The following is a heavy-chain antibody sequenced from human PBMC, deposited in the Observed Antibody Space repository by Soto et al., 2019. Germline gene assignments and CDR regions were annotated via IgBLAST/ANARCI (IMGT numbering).Heavy chain of an antibody. CDR1: GGSISSGGYY. V-gene: IGHV4-31*03. D-gene: IGHD2-8*01. Sequence: QVQLQESGPGLVKPSQTLSLTCTVSGGSISSGGYYWSWIRQHPGKGLEWIGYIYYSGSTYYNPSLKSRVTISVDTSKNQFSLKLSSLTAADTAVYYCAASYCTNGVCYPRNYYYYMDVWGKGTTVTVSS. CDR2: IYYSGST. J-gene: IGHJ6*03. CDR3: AASYCTNGVCYPRNYYYYMDV.